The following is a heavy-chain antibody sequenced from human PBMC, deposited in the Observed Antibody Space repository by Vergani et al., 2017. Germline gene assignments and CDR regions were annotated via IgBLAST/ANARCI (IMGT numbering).Heavy chain of an antibody. D-gene: IGHD6-19*01. V-gene: IGHV3-48*01. CDR3: ARDSRGEWLVFNYYYGMDV. Sequence: EVQLVESGGGLVQPGGSLRLSCAASGFTFSSYSMNWVRQAPGKGLEWVSYISSSSSTIYYADSVKGRFTISRDKAKNSLYLQMNSLRAEDTAVYYCARDSRGEWLVFNYYYGMDVWGQGTTVTVSS. CDR1: GFTFSSYS. CDR2: ISSSSSTI. J-gene: IGHJ6*02.